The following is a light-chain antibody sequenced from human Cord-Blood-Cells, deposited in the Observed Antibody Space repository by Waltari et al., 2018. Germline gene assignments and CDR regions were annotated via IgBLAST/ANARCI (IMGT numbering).Light chain of an antibody. CDR2: AAS. CDR3: QQSYSTPPIT. J-gene: IGKJ5*01. CDR1: QHISSY. V-gene: IGKV1-39*01. Sequence: DIQMTQSPSSLSASVGDRVTITCRASQHISSYLNWYQQKPGKAAKLLIYAASSLQSGVPSRFSGSGSGTDFTLTISSLQREDFATYYCQQSYSTPPITFGQGTRLEIK.